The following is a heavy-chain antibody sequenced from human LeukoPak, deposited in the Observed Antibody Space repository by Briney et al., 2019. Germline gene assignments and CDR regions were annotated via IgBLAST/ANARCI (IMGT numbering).Heavy chain of an antibody. V-gene: IGHV1-69*13. Sequence: SVKVSCKASGGTFSSYAISWVRQAPGQGLEWVGGIIPIFGTANYAQKFQGRVTITADESTSTAYMELSSLRSEDTAVYYCASLGRWQLDPISNYYYGMDVWGQGTTVTVSS. CDR2: IIPIFGTA. CDR1: GGTFSSYA. CDR3: ASLGRWQLDPISNYYYGMDV. D-gene: IGHD2-15*01. J-gene: IGHJ6*02.